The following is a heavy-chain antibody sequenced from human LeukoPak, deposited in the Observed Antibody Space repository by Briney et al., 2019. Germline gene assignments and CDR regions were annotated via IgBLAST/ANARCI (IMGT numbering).Heavy chain of an antibody. Sequence: PGGSLRLSCGDSGFTFSSYAMSWVRQAPGKGLEWVSAISGSGTDTFYANSVKGRFTISRDNPKNTLYLQMNSLRAEDTAVYYCAKGGGSSCYSPSDYWGQGTLATVSS. D-gene: IGHD2-15*01. CDR1: GFTFSSYA. CDR3: AKGGGSSCYSPSDY. J-gene: IGHJ4*02. V-gene: IGHV3-23*01. CDR2: ISGSGTDT.